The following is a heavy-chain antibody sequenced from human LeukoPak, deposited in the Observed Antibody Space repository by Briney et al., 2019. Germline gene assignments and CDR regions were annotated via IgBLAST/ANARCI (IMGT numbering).Heavy chain of an antibody. CDR2: SRDKANSYIT. J-gene: IGHJ4*02. CDR3: ARRGSSSGYQPFDY. D-gene: IGHD3-22*01. V-gene: IGHV3-72*01. Sequence: GGSLRLSCAASGFTFSDHYMDWVRQAPGKGLEWVARSRDKANSYITEYAASVKGRFTISRDDSKNSLYLQMNSLKTEDTAVYYCARRGSSSGYQPFDYWGQGTLVTVSS. CDR1: GFTFSDHY.